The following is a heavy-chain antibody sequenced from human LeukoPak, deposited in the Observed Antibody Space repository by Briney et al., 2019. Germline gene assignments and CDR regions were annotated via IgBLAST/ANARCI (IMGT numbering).Heavy chain of an antibody. J-gene: IGHJ4*02. V-gene: IGHV3-23*01. D-gene: IGHD3-10*01. CDR1: GFTFSSYA. CDR3: AKGDYYGSGNRLVADY. CDR2: ISGSGGST. Sequence: PGGSLRLSCAASGFTFSSYAMSWVRQAPGKGLEWVSAISGSGGSTYYADSVKGRFTISRDNSKNTLYLQMNSLRAEDTAVYYCAKGDYYGSGNRLVADYWGQGTLVTVSS.